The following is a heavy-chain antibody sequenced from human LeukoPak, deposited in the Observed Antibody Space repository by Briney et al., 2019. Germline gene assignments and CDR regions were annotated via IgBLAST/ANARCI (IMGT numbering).Heavy chain of an antibody. V-gene: IGHV1-69*04. CDR1: VGTFSSQA. D-gene: IGHD6-13*01. Sequence: SSVTVSCKSTVGTFSSQAISGLRQAPGQGLDGMGSIIPILGIANYPQKFQGRLTITADKSTCAAYMELSGLRSEDTAVYYCSRFRVTGIAATFYYYGMDVWGQGSTVSVCS. CDR3: SRFRVTGIAATFYYYGMDV. J-gene: IGHJ6*01. CDR2: IIPILGIA.